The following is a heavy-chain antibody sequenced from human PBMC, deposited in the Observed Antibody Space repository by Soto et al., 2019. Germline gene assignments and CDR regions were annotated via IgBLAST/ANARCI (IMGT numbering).Heavy chain of an antibody. V-gene: IGHV3-23*01. CDR1: GFTVSSSA. Sequence: EVQLLESGGGLVQPGGSLRLSCAASGFTVSSSAMIWVRQAPGKGLEWVATFSAGGSRYYADSVKGRFTISRNSSQNTLYLQMNGLRAEETALYYCAKDRGSGGIVAGTPDYWGQGTLVTVSS. CDR2: FSAGGSR. CDR3: AKDRGSGGIVAGTPDY. D-gene: IGHD6-19*01. J-gene: IGHJ4*02.